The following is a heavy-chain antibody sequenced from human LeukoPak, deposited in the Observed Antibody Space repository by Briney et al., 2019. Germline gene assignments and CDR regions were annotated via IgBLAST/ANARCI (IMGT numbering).Heavy chain of an antibody. CDR1: GGSISSYY. V-gene: IGHV4-59*12. CDR3: ARDDERLGS. Sequence: SETLSLTCTVSGGSISSYYWSWIRQPPGKGLEWIGYIYYSGSTNYNPSLKSRVTISVDTSKNQFSLKLSSVTAADTAVYYCARDDERLGSWGQGTLVTVSS. D-gene: IGHD3-9*01. J-gene: IGHJ4*02. CDR2: IYYSGST.